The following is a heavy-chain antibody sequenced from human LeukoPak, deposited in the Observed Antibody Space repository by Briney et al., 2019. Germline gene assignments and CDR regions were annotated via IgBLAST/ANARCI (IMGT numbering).Heavy chain of an antibody. CDR2: INHSGST. V-gene: IGHV4-34*01. Sequence: PSETLSLTCTVSGGSISSYYWSWIRQPPGKGLEWIGEINHSGSTNYNPSLKSRVTISVDTSKNQFSLKLSSVTAADTAVYYCARAPRRGYPAAIHHTLYYFDYWGQGTLVTVSS. CDR1: GGSISSYY. CDR3: ARAPRRGYPAAIHHTLYYFDY. D-gene: IGHD2-2*01. J-gene: IGHJ4*02.